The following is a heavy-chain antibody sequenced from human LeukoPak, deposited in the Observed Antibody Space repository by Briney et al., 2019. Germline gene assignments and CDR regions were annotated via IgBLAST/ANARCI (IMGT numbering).Heavy chain of an antibody. D-gene: IGHD1-7*01. CDR2: IWYDGSNK. V-gene: IGHV3-33*01. J-gene: IGHJ6*02. Sequence: PGGSLRLSCAASGFTFSSYGIHWVRQAPGKGLEWVAVIWYDGSNKYYADSVKGRFTISRDNSKNTLYLQMNSLRAEDTAVYYCARLAGTKAYYYYGMDVWGQGTTVTVSS. CDR1: GFTFSSYG. CDR3: ARLAGTKAYYYYGMDV.